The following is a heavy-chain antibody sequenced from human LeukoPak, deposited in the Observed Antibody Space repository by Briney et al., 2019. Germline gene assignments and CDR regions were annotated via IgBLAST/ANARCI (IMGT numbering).Heavy chain of an antibody. CDR1: GFTVTNDY. J-gene: IGHJ4*01. D-gene: IGHD6-13*01. V-gene: IGHV3-66*01. CDR3: ATDVRSSPLGF. Sequence: GGSLRLSCAVSGFTVTNDYMNWVRQVPGKGLEWVSIIYSGGSTYYADSVKGRFTISRDSSNNTLFLQMSNLRADDSGLYYCATDVRSSPLGFWGHGTRVTVSS. CDR2: IYSGGST.